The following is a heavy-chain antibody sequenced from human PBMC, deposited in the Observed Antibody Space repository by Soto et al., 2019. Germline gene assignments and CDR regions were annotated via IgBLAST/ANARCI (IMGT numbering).Heavy chain of an antibody. D-gene: IGHD1-1*01. CDR2: IAYDGSNE. Sequence: PGGSLRLSGAASGFTFSRYAMHGVRQAPGKGLEWVAVIAYDGSNETYADSVKGRFTISRDNSKTTLYLQMNSLRTEDTAMYYCAKEMTTNPLEYWGQGTQVTVSS. V-gene: IGHV3-30*18. CDR3: AKEMTTNPLEY. CDR1: GFTFSRYA. J-gene: IGHJ4*02.